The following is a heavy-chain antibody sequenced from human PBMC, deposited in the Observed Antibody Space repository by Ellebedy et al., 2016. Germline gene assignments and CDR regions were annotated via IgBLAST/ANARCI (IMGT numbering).Heavy chain of an antibody. V-gene: IGHV3-23*01. CDR2: ISGSGGST. CDR1: GFTFSSYA. J-gene: IGHJ4*02. Sequence: GESLKISXAASGFTFSSYAMSWVRQAPGKGLEWVSAISGSGGSTYYADSVKGRFTISRDNSKNTLYLQMNSLRAEDTAVYYCAKGGTSSKGACFDYWGQGTLVTVSS. D-gene: IGHD2-2*01. CDR3: AKGGTSSKGACFDY.